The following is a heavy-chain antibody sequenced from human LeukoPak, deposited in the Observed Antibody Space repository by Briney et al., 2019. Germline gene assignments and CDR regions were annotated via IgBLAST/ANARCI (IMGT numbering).Heavy chain of an antibody. D-gene: IGHD4-17*01. J-gene: IGHJ5*02. CDR2: IIPIFGTA. CDR3: AREGGDYVFDP. Sequence: EASVKVSCKASGGTFSSYAISWVRQAPGQGLEWMGGIIPIFGTANYAQKFQGRVTITADESTSTAYMELSSLRSEDTAVYYCAREGGDYVFDPWGQGTLVTVSS. V-gene: IGHV1-69*13. CDR1: GGTFSSYA.